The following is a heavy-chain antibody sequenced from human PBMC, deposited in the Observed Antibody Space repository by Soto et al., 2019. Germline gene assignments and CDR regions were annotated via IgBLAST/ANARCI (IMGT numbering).Heavy chain of an antibody. CDR2: ISYDGSDK. CDR3: VGGQYYVDY. CDR1: GFPFTSYG. V-gene: IGHV3-30*03. Sequence: QVQLVESGGGVVQPGRSLRLSCAASGFPFTSYGMHWVREGPDKGLEWVAIISYDGSDKYYADSVKGRFTISRDNSKNTLYLQMNSLRPEDTALYYCVGGQYYVDYRGQGTLFIVSS. D-gene: IGHD3-10*01. J-gene: IGHJ4*02.